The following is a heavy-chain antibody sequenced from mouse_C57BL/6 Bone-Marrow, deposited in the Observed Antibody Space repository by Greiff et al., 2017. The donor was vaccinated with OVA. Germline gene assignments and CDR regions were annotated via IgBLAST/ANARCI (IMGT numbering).Heavy chain of an antibody. V-gene: IGHV1-19*01. J-gene: IGHJ3*01. D-gene: IGHD2-4*01. CDR3: ARSIYYDYDGLAY. CDR2: INPYNGGT. CDR1: GYTFTDYY. Sequence: EVKLMESGPVLVKPGASVKMSCKASGYTFTDYYMNWVKQGHGKSLEWIGVINPYNGGTSYNQKFKGKATLTVDKSSSTAYMELNSLTSEDSAVYYCARSIYYDYDGLAYWGQGTLVTVSA.